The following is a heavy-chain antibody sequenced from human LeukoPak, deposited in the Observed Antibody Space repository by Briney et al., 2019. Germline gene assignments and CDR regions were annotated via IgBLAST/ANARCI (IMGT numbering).Heavy chain of an antibody. CDR1: GHTLRIYS. CDR3: VYKHLWFGELLY. J-gene: IGHJ4*02. D-gene: IGHD3-10*01. CDR2: ISGSGVST. V-gene: IGHV3-23*01. Sequence: SLGLLHASSGHTLRIYSKRWATDAPAKALEEVTAISGSGVSTYHADSVKGRFTISRDNSKNTLYLQMNSLRAEDTAVYYCVYKHLWFGELLYWGQGTLVTVSS.